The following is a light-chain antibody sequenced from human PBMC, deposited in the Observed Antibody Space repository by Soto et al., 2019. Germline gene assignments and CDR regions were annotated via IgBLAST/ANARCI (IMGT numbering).Light chain of an antibody. CDR1: QSIRIN. CDR2: GVS. CDR3: QQYNNWPPYT. V-gene: IGKV3-15*01. J-gene: IGKJ2*01. Sequence: EVVMTQSPGTLSVSPGERATLSCRASQSIRINLAWYQQKPGRAPRLLIYGVSTRATGIPARFSGSGSETDFTLTISSLQSEDFAVYYCQQYNNWPPYTFGQGTKLEF.